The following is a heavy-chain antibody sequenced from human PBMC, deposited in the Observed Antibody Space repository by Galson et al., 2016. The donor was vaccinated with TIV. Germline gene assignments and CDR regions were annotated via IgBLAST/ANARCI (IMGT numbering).Heavy chain of an antibody. V-gene: IGHV4-4*07. CDR3: ARQSLAVAGAPFDP. CDR2: IYSSGST. J-gene: IGHJ5*02. D-gene: IGHD6-19*01. CDR1: GGSISSYY. Sequence: VSGGSISSYYWSWIRQPAGKGLEWIGRIYSSGSTKYNTSLKSRVTMSVDTSKNQFSLNLKSVTAADTAVYYCARQSLAVAGAPFDPWGQGTLVTVSS.